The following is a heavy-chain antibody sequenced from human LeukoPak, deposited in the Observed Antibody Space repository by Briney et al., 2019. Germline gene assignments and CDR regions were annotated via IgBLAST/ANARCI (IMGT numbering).Heavy chain of an antibody. CDR2: INHSGRT. Sequence: SETLSLTCAVYGGSFSGYYWSWIRQPPGKGLEWIGEINHSGRTNYNPSLKSRVTISVDTSKNQFSLKLSSVTAADTAVYYCARGRIAAAGLLFDYWGQGTLVTVSS. J-gene: IGHJ4*02. V-gene: IGHV4-34*01. D-gene: IGHD6-13*01. CDR3: ARGRIAAAGLLFDY. CDR1: GGSFSGYY.